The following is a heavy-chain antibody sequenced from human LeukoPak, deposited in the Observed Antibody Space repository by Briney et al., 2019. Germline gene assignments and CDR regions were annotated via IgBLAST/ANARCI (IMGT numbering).Heavy chain of an antibody. J-gene: IGHJ4*02. Sequence: SETLSLTCAVYGGSFSGYYWSWIRQPPGKGLEWIGEINHSGSTNYNPSLKSRVTIPVDTSKNQFSLKLSSVTAADTAVYYCARGRGYVPNFDYWGQGTLVTVSS. CDR3: ARGRGYVPNFDY. CDR1: GGSFSGYY. D-gene: IGHD5-12*01. CDR2: INHSGST. V-gene: IGHV4-34*01.